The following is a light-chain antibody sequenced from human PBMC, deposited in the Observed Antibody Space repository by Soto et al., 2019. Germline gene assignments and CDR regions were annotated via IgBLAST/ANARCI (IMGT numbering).Light chain of an antibody. CDR2: DNN. CDR1: SSNIGNNY. CDR3: GTWDSSLSVYV. J-gene: IGLJ1*01. V-gene: IGLV1-51*01. Sequence: QSALTQPPSVSAAPGQKVTISCSGSSSNIGNNYVSWYQQLPGTAPKLLIYDNNKRPSGIPGRFSGSKSGTSATLGITGLQTGDEADYYCGTWDSSLSVYVFGTGTKVTVL.